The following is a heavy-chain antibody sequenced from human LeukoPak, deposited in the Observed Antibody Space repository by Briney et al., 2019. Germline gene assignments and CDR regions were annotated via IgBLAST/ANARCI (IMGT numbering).Heavy chain of an antibody. CDR2: INTNTGNP. CDR1: GFTFTGHY. CDR3: ARGERVLENKRSYFDWLLPNYYYYYMDV. Sequence: GASVKVSCKTSGFTFTGHYMHWVRQAPGQGLEWMGWINTNTGNPTYAQGFTGRFVFSLDTSVSTAYLQISSLKAEDTAVYYCARGERVLENKRSYFDWLLPNYYYYYMDVWGKGTTVTVSS. J-gene: IGHJ6*03. V-gene: IGHV7-4-1*02. D-gene: IGHD3-9*01.